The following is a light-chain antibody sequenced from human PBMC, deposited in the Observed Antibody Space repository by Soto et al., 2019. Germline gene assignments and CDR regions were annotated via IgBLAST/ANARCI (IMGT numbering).Light chain of an antibody. CDR2: LGS. V-gene: IGKV2-28*01. CDR1: QRLLHSNGNTF. CDR3: MQALQTPYT. Sequence: EIVMTQSPPSLTVTPGEPASISLRSSQRLLHSNGNTFLDWYLQKPGQSPQLLIYLGSNRASGVPDRVSGSEAGTDFTLKISRVEAEDVGVYHCMQALQTPYTFGQGTRLEIK. J-gene: IGKJ5*01.